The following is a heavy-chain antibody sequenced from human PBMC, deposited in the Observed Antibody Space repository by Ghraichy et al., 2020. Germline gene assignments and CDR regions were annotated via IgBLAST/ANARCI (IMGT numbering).Heavy chain of an antibody. CDR2: IWYDGSNK. V-gene: IGHV3-33*01. D-gene: IGHD5-12*01. CDR1: GFTFSSYG. CDR3: ARVYSGYPGDYYYGMDV. Sequence: GSLRLSCAASGFTFSSYGMHWVRQAPGKGLEWVAVIWYDGSNKYYADSVKGRFTISRDNSKNTLYLQMNSLRAEDTAVYYCARVYSGYPGDYYYGMDVWGQGTTVTVSS. J-gene: IGHJ6*02.